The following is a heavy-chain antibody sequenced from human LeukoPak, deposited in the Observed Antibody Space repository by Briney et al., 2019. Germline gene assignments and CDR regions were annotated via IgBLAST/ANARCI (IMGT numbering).Heavy chain of an antibody. Sequence: NTSETLSLTCTVSGGSISSYYWSWIRQPPGKGLEWIGYIYYSGSTNYNPSLKSRVTISVNTSKNQFSLKLSSVTAADTAVYYCARASTGESKSGYYDSSGYGWAFDIWGQGTMVTVSS. CDR1: GGSISSYY. CDR2: IYYSGST. V-gene: IGHV4-59*01. J-gene: IGHJ3*02. CDR3: ARASTGESKSGYYDSSGYGWAFDI. D-gene: IGHD3-22*01.